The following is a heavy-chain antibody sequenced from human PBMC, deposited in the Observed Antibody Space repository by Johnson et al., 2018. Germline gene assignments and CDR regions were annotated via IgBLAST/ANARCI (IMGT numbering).Heavy chain of an antibody. CDR2: ISYDGSNK. J-gene: IGHJ1*01. CDR1: GFTFSSYA. Sequence: QVQLVQSGGGVVQPGRSLRLSCAASGFTFSSYAMHWVRQAPGKGLEWVAVISYDGSNKYYADSVKVRFTISRDNSKNPLYLHMNSLRAQDTAVYYCARDRGYCSGGSCYRYFQHWGQGTLVTVSS. V-gene: IGHV3-30-3*01. CDR3: ARDRGYCSGGSCYRYFQH. D-gene: IGHD2-15*01.